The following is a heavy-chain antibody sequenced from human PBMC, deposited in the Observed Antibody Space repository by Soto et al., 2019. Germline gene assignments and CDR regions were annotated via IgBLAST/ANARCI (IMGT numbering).Heavy chain of an antibody. V-gene: IGHV1-69*13. D-gene: IGHD5-12*01. J-gene: IGHJ6*02. CDR1: GGTFSSYA. CDR2: IIPIFGTA. CDR3: ARDYSVATLDYYYYYGMDV. Sequence: SVKVSCKASGGTFSSYAISWVRQAPGQGLEWMGGIIPIFGTANYAQKFQGRVTITADESTSTAYMELSSLRSEDTAVYYCARDYSVATLDYYYYYGMDVWGQGTTVTVSS.